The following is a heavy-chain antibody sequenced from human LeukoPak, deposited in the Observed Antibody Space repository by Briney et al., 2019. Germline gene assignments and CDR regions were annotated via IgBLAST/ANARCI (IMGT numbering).Heavy chain of an antibody. D-gene: IGHD1-26*01. Sequence: GGSLRPSCTASGFTFSNYAMSWVRQGPGKGLEWVSGLSGSGGSTYYADSVKGRFTISRDNSWNTLYLQMNSLRAEDTAVYYCVKAKSGSYSPFDYWGQGTLVTVSS. CDR3: VKAKSGSYSPFDY. J-gene: IGHJ4*01. CDR2: LSGSGGST. CDR1: GFTFSNYA. V-gene: IGHV3-23*01.